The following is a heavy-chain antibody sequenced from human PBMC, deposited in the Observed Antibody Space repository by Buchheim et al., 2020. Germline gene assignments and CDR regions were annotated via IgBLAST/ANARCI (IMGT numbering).Heavy chain of an antibody. D-gene: IGHD3-22*01. V-gene: IGHV3-15*01. Sequence: EVQLVESGGGLVKPGGSLRLSCAASGFTFSNAWMSWVRQAPGKGLEWVGRIKRKTDGGTTDYAAPVKGRFTISRDDSKHTLYLQMNSLKTEDTAVYYCTTDTNYYDSSGYYGFDPWGQGTL. CDR3: TTDTNYYDSSGYYGFDP. CDR1: GFTFSNAW. J-gene: IGHJ5*02. CDR2: IKRKTDGGTT.